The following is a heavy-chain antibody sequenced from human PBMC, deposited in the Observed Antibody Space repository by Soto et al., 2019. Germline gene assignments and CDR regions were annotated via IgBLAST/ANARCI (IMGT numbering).Heavy chain of an antibody. J-gene: IGHJ5*02. CDR1: GFTFSSYA. D-gene: IGHD6-6*01. CDR3: AKTEYSSSGDQAP. CDR2: ISGSGGST. V-gene: IGHV3-23*01. Sequence: LRLSCAASGFTFSSYAMNWVRQAPWKGLEWVSAISGSGGSTYYADSVKGRFTISRDNSKNTQYLQMNSLRAEDTAVYYCAKTEYSSSGDQAPWGQGTMVTVSS.